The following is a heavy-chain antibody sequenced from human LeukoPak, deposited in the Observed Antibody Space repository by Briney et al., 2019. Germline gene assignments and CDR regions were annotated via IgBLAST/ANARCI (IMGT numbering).Heavy chain of an antibody. Sequence: GASVKVSCKASGYTFTGYYMHWVRQAPGQGLEWMGWINPNSGGTNYAQKFQGRVTITRDTSISTAYMELSRLRSDDTAVYYCARDGALWFGEPRYYYYYYGMDVWGQGTTVTVSS. CDR3: ARDGALWFGEPRYYYYYYGMDV. J-gene: IGHJ6*02. CDR2: INPNSGGT. D-gene: IGHD3-10*01. V-gene: IGHV1-2*02. CDR1: GYTFTGYY.